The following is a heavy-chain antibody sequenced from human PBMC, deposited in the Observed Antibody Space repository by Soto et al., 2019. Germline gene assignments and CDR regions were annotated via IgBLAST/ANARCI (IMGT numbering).Heavy chain of an antibody. CDR2: IYRDGTT. J-gene: IGHJ4*02. D-gene: IGHD5-12*01. CDR1: GFSLNNNW. Sequence: EVQLEESGGGLFQPGGSLRLTCAASGFSLNNNWMHWVRQRPGKGLVWVARIYRDGTTSYADSVKGRFTISRDNAKNTVSLQMNSLKDEDTAVYYCMRGNTGYGNFDYWGQGTLVTVSS. CDR3: MRGNTGYGNFDY. V-gene: IGHV3-74*01.